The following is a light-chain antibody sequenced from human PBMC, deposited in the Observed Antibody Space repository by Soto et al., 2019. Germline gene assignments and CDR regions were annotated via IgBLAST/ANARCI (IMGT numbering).Light chain of an antibody. Sequence: EIVLTQSPATLSSFPGYRFTLSCRASQYINTRLAWYQHRPGQAPRLLIYQTSIRAAGIPARFTGSGSGTELTLTISRLEPEDFAVYFCQQHRTFGQGTKVDIK. V-gene: IGKV3D-11*03. J-gene: IGKJ1*01. CDR1: QYINTR. CDR2: QTS. CDR3: QQHRT.